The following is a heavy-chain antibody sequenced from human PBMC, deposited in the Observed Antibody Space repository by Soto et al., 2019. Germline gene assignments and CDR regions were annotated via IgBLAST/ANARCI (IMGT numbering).Heavy chain of an antibody. V-gene: IGHV4-34*01. Sequence: SETLSLTCAVYGGSFSGYYWSWIRQPPGKGLEWIGEINHSGSTNYNPSLKSRVTISVDTSKNQFSLKLSSVTAADTAVYYCARGRVGYDFWSGYYGARLTAEYFQHWGQGTLVTVSS. D-gene: IGHD3-3*01. CDR2: INHSGST. CDR3: ARGRVGYDFWSGYYGARLTAEYFQH. CDR1: GGSFSGYY. J-gene: IGHJ1*01.